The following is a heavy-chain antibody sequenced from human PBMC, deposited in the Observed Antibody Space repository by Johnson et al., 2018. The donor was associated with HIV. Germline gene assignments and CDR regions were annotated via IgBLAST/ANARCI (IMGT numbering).Heavy chain of an antibody. CDR3: ARNLGESEKEEWASDYYDFGKDYPGQDSRAVVGTFDI. CDR2: TNWNGANT. Sequence: VQLVESGGGVVQPGRSLTLSCPPSGFTFTTYIMHWVRQAPGKGLEWVCDTNWNGANTAYADSVKGRFTISRDNAKNTLYLQMNSMRAEDTAVFYCARNLGESEKEEWASDYYDFGKDYPGQDSRAVVGTFDIWGQGTMVTVSS. D-gene: IGHD3-3*01. CDR1: GFTFTTYI. J-gene: IGHJ3*02. V-gene: IGHV3-20*04.